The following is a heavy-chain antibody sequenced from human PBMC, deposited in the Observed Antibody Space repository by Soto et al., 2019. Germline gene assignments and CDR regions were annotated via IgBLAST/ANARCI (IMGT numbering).Heavy chain of an antibody. CDR1: GFTFSSYA. CDR2: ISAGGSST. Sequence: GGLRLSCAASGFTFSSYAMSWVRQVPGKGLEWVSGISAGGSSTYFADSVKGRFTISRDNSKNMLYLQMNSLRAEDTAVYYCAKAPYDYVWGSFVDYWGQGTLVTVSS. D-gene: IGHD3-16*01. CDR3: AKAPYDYVWGSFVDY. V-gene: IGHV3-23*01. J-gene: IGHJ4*02.